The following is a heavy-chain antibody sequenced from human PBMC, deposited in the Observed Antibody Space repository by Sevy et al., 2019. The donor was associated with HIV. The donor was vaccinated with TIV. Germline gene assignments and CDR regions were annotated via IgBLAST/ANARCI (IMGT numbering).Heavy chain of an antibody. V-gene: IGHV3-66*01. CDR2: MYSDGST. J-gene: IGHJ4*02. CDR1: GFPVSSNY. CDR3: ARGKSGYGYGLDY. D-gene: IGHD5-18*01. Sequence: GGSLRLSCAASGFPVSSNYMSWVRQAPGKGLEWVSVMYSDGSTYHADSVRGRFTISRDNSKNTRMLQMNSLRVEDTAVYYCARGKSGYGYGLDYWGQGTLVTVSS.